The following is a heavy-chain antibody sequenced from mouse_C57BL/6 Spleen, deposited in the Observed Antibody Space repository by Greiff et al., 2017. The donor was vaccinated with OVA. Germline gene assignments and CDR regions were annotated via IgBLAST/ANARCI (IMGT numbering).Heavy chain of an antibody. CDR1: GFNIKNTY. CDR2: IDPANGNT. Sequence: VQLKESVAELVRPGASVKLSCTASGFNIKNTYMHWVKQRPEQGLEWIGRIDPANGNTKYAPKFQGKATITADTSSNTAYLQLSSLTSEDTAIYYCAPKSYYGSSYRYFDVWGTGTTVTVSS. CDR3: APKSYYGSSYRYFDV. J-gene: IGHJ1*03. D-gene: IGHD1-1*01. V-gene: IGHV14-3*01.